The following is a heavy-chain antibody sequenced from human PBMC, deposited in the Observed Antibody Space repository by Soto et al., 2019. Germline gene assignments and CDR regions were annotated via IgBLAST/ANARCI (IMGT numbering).Heavy chain of an antibody. V-gene: IGHV1-18*01. Sequence: QVQLVQSGAEVKKPGASVKVSCKASGYTFTSYGISWVRQAPGQGLEWMGGISAYDGNTNYAQKLQGRVTMTTDTATSTAYMELRSLRSDDTAVYYCARAGWYSSGWNNAVSSDYWGQGTLVTVSS. CDR1: GYTFTSYG. J-gene: IGHJ4*02. D-gene: IGHD6-19*01. CDR3: ARAGWYSSGWNNAVSSDY. CDR2: ISAYDGNT.